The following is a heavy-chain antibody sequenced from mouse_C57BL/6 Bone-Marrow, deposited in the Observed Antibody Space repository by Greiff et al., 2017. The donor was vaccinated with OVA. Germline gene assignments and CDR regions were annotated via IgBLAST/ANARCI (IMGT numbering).Heavy chain of an antibody. Sequence: VQLQQPGAELVKPGASVKLSCKASGYTFTSYWMHWVKQRPGQGLEWIGMIHPNSGSTNYNEKFKSKATLTVDKSSSTAYMQLSSLTSEDSAVYYCARSRLRTWFAYWGQGTLVTVSA. D-gene: IGHD1-1*01. CDR2: IHPNSGST. CDR3: ARSRLRTWFAY. J-gene: IGHJ3*01. CDR1: GYTFTSYW. V-gene: IGHV1-64*01.